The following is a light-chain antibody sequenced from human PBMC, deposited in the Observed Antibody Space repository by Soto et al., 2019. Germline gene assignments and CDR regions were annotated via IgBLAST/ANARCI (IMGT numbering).Light chain of an antibody. J-gene: IGLJ1*01. V-gene: IGLV2-18*02. CDR1: STDFVSYNR. CDR2: EAS. Sequence: QSVLTQPPSVSGSPGQSVTISCTGTSTDFVSYNRVSWYQQPPGTAPKLIIYEASNRPSGVPDRFSGSKSGNTASLTISGLQAADESDYYCSAYAGRNNFVFGSGTKLTVL. CDR3: SAYAGRNNFV.